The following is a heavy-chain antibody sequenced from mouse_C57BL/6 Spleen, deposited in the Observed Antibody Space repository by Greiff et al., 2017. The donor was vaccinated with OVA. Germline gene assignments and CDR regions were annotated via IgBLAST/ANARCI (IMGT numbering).Heavy chain of an antibody. CDR1: GFTFSSYA. V-gene: IGHV5-4*01. CDR3: AREGFLTLDY. Sequence: DVKLVESGGGLVKPGGSLKLSCAASGFTFSSYAMSWVRQTPEKRLEWVATISDGGSYTYYPDNVKGRFTISRDNAKNNLYLQMSHLKSEDTAMYYCAREGFLTLDYWGQGTTLTVSS. CDR2: ISDGGSYT. J-gene: IGHJ2*01. D-gene: IGHD4-1*01.